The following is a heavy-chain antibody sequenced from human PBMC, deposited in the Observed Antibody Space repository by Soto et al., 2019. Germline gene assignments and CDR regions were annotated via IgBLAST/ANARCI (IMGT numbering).Heavy chain of an antibody. D-gene: IGHD6-13*01. CDR3: AHGSGWLSEY. V-gene: IGHV2-5*02. Sequence: QITLRESGPTLVKPTQTLTLTCNFSGFSLSSPAVGVNWIRQPPGKAPEWLALIYWDDDKRYNPSLKSRLTITKATSKNQVVLTMTNMDPVDTATYYCAHGSGWLSEYWGQGTLVTVSS. CDR2: IYWDDDK. CDR1: GFSLSSPAVG. J-gene: IGHJ4*02.